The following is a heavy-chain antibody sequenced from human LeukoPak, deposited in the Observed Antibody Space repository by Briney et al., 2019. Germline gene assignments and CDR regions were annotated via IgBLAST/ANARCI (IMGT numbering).Heavy chain of an antibody. CDR1: GFTFSSYS. Sequence: GGSLRLSCAASGFTFSSYSMNWVRQAPGKGLEWVSSISSSSSYIYYADSVKGRFTISRANAKNSLYLQMNSLRAEDTAVYYCARDPSLQRESYPFDYWGQGTLVTVSS. V-gene: IGHV3-21*01. D-gene: IGHD1-1*01. CDR3: ARDPSLQRESYPFDY. J-gene: IGHJ4*02. CDR2: ISSSSSYI.